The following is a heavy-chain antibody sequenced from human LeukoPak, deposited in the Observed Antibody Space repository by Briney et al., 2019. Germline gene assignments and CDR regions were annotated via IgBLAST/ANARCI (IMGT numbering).Heavy chain of an antibody. CDR1: GFNFINYA. V-gene: IGHV3-11*05. J-gene: IGHJ4*02. Sequence: GGSLRLSCAASGFNFINYAMHWVRQAPGKGLEWVSYISSSSSYTNYADSVKGRFTISRDDAKNSLYLQMNSLRAEDTAVYYCARDTRDGYNFDYWGQGTLVTVSS. D-gene: IGHD5-24*01. CDR2: ISSSSSYT. CDR3: ARDTRDGYNFDY.